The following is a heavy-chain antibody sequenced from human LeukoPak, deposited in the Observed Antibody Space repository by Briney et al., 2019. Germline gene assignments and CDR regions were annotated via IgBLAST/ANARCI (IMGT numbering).Heavy chain of an antibody. J-gene: IGHJ3*02. Sequence: SETLSLTCTVSGGSISSGGYSWSWIRQHPGKGLEWIGYIYYSGSTYYNPSLKSRVTISVDTSKNQFSLKLSSVTAADTAVYYCARGGSCSGGICNPGAFDIWGQGTMVTVSS. CDR2: IYYSGST. D-gene: IGHD2-15*01. CDR3: ARGGSCSGGICNPGAFDI. V-gene: IGHV4-31*03. CDR1: GGSISSGGYS.